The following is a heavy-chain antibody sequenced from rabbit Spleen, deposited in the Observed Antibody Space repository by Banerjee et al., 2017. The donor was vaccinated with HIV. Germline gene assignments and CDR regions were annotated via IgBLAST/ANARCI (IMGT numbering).Heavy chain of an antibody. CDR2: IDPIFSTT. J-gene: IGHJ4*01. D-gene: IGHD7-1*01. CDR3: VRDYRFYFNL. V-gene: IGHV1S7*01. Sequence: QLVESGGGLVQPAGTLTLPCTASGFDLSAYGMSWVRQAPGKGLEWIGYIDPIFSTTHYANWVNGRFSISSHNAQNTLYLQLNSLTAADTATYFCVRDYRFYFNLWGPGTLVTVS. CDR1: GFDLSAYG.